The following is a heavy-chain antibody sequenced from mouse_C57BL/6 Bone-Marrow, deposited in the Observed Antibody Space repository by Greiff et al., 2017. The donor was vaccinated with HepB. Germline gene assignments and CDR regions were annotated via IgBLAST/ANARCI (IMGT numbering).Heavy chain of an antibody. CDR2: ISNLAYSI. V-gene: IGHV5-15*01. CDR3: ARHHYGSNQGAMDY. CDR1: GFTFSDYG. D-gene: IGHD1-1*01. J-gene: IGHJ4*01. Sequence: EVQLVESGGGLVQPGGSLKLSCAASGFTFSDYGMAWVRQAPRKGPEWVAFISNLAYSIYYADTVTGRFTISRENAKNTLYLEMSSLRSEDTAMYYCARHHYGSNQGAMDYWGQGTSVTVSS.